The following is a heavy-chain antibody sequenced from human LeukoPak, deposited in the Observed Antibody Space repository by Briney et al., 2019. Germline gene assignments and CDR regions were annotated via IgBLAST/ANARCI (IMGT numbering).Heavy chain of an antibody. J-gene: IGHJ6*02. V-gene: IGHV1-8*01. CDR1: GYTFTSYD. Sequence: ASVKVSCKASGYTFTSYDINWVRQAAGQGLEWMGWMNPNTGEIGYAQKFQGRVTMTTDTSIGTAYMELSSLRSEDTAVYHCARGDYHYDIDVWGQGTTVTVSS. CDR3: ARGDYHYDIDV. CDR2: MNPNTGEI.